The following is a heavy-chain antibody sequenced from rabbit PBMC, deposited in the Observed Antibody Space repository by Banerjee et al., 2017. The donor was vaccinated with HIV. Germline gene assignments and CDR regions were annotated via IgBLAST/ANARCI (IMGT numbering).Heavy chain of an antibody. CDR3: ARDSGSSFSSYGMDL. CDR2: IDIGSSGFS. CDR1: GVSFSFNSY. J-gene: IGHJ6*01. V-gene: IGHV1S40*01. Sequence: QSLEESGGGLVKPGASLTLTCTASGVSFSFNSYMCWVRQAPGKGLEWIACIDIGSSGFSYFASWAKGRFTISKTSSTTVTLQMTSLTAADTATYFCARDSGSSFSSYGMDLWGPGTLVNRL. D-gene: IGHD8-1*01.